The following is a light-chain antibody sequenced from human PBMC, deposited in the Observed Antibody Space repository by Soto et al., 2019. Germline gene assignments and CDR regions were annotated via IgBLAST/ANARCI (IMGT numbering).Light chain of an antibody. V-gene: IGLV2-11*01. CDR3: CSYAGSYTHV. CDR1: RSDVGGYNF. CDR2: DVI. J-gene: IGLJ1*01. Sequence: QSALAQPRTGCGTTGQSVTISGTETRSDVGGYNFVSWFQQHPGKAPKLIIYDVIKRPSGVPHHFSGSKSGNTASLTISGLQAEDEADYFCCSYAGSYTHVFGTGTKVTVL.